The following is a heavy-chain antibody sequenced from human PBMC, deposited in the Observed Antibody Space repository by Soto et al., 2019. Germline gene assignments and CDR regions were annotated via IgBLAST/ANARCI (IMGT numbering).Heavy chain of an antibody. D-gene: IGHD2-15*01. V-gene: IGHV1-8*01. J-gene: IGHJ4*02. Sequence: ASVKVSCKASGYTFTSYDINWVRQATGQGLEWMGWMNPNSGNTGYAQKFQGRVTMTRNTSISTAYMELSSLRSEDTAVYYCARIAPRSRYCSGGSCYGYWGQGTLVTVSS. CDR1: GYTFTSYD. CDR3: ARIAPRSRYCSGGSCYGY. CDR2: MNPNSGNT.